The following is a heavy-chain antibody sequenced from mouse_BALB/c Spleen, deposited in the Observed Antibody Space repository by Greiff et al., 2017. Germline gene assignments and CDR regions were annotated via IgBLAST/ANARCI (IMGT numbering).Heavy chain of an antibody. J-gene: IGHJ2*01. CDR1: GFTFSSYA. CDR3: ARGITTVVDY. V-gene: IGHV5-6-5*01. D-gene: IGHD1-1*01. Sequence: EVKLVESGGGLVKPGGSLKLSCAASGFTFSSYAMSWVRQTPEKRLEWVASISSGGSTYYPDSVKGRFTISRDNARNILYLQMSSLRSEDTAMYYCARGITTVVDYWGQGTTLTVSS. CDR2: ISSGGST.